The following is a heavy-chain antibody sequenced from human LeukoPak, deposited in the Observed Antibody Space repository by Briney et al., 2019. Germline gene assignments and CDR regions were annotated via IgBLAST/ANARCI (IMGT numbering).Heavy chain of an antibody. CDR3: ARGGSSDWYENAFDI. V-gene: IGHV3-7*01. D-gene: IGHD6-19*01. Sequence: GGSLRLSCAASGSTFSSYWMSWVRQAPGKGLERVANIKHDGSEKYYVDSVKGRFTISRDNAKNSLYLHMNSLRAEDTAVYYCARGGSSDWYENAFDIWGQGTMVTVSS. J-gene: IGHJ3*02. CDR2: IKHDGSEK. CDR1: GSTFSSYW.